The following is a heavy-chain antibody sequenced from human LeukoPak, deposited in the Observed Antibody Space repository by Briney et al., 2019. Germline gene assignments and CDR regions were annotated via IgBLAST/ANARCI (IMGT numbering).Heavy chain of an antibody. Sequence: GGSLRLSCAASGIRFSGSGMHWVRHAPGKGLEWVSFIQNHRGDKNYADSVKGRFTVSRDNSKNTVYLQMNTLRPEDTAVYYCAREGGVLGAGTFDYWGQGTLVTVS. CDR1: GIRFSGSG. V-gene: IGHV3-30*02. D-gene: IGHD6-19*01. CDR2: IQNHRGDK. J-gene: IGHJ4*02. CDR3: AREGGVLGAGTFDY.